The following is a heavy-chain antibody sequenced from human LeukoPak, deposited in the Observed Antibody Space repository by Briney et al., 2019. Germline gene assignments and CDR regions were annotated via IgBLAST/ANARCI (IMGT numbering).Heavy chain of an antibody. Sequence: SETLSLTCTVSGYSISSGYYWGWIRRPPGKGLEWTGSIDHSGSTYYNPSLKSRVTISVDTSKNQFSLKLSSVTAADTAVYYCARTRSGGSLTPDYWGQGTLVTVSS. CDR2: IDHSGST. D-gene: IGHD2-15*01. J-gene: IGHJ4*02. CDR3: ARTRSGGSLTPDY. V-gene: IGHV4-38-2*02. CDR1: GYSISSGYY.